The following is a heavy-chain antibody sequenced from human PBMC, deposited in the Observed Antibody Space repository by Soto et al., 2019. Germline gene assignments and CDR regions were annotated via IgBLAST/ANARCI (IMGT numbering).Heavy chain of an antibody. J-gene: IGHJ4*02. Sequence: GGSLRLPCAASGLTFSSYWMSWVRKAPGKGLEWVANIKQDGSEKYYVDSVKGRFTISRDNAKNSLYLQMNSLRAEDTAVYYCARDGGYSSSLYYYWGQGTLVTVPQ. D-gene: IGHD6-13*01. CDR1: GLTFSSYW. CDR2: IKQDGSEK. V-gene: IGHV3-7*05. CDR3: ARDGGYSSSLYYY.